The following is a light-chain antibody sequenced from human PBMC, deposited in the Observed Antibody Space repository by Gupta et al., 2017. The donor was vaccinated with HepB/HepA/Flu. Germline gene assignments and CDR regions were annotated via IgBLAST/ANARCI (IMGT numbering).Light chain of an antibody. V-gene: IGLV1-51*02. CDR3: GAWDSNLSAEV. Sequence: QSVFPQPPSVSAAPGQTVTISCTGSRSNIGNNYVSWYQHLPGMAPKLLIYANNKRPSVIPDRFSGSRSGTSATLGITGLQPGDEAVYYCGAWDSNLSAEVFGGGTKVTVL. CDR1: RSNIGNNY. J-gene: IGLJ2*01. CDR2: ANN.